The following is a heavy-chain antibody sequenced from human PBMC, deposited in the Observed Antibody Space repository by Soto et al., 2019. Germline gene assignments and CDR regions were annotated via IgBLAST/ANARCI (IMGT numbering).Heavy chain of an antibody. D-gene: IGHD3-22*01. CDR1: GFTVSSNY. CDR3: ARELHESSGSPMYLLAS. J-gene: IGHJ5*02. V-gene: IGHV3-53*01. Sequence: PGGSLRLSCAASGFTVSSNYMSWVRQAPGKGLEWVSVIFTGGATYSADSVKGRFTMSRDSSKSTLYLQMNSLRAEDTAIYYCARELHESSGSPMYLLASWGQGTLVTVSS. CDR2: IFTGGAT.